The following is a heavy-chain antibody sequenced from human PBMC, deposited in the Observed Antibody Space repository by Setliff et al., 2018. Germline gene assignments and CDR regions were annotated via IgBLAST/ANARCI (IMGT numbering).Heavy chain of an antibody. D-gene: IGHD6-19*01. Sequence: SVKVSCKASGGTFSSYAISWVRQAPGQGLEWMGGIIPILGIANYAQKFQGRVTITADESTSTAYLELSSLRSEDTAVYYCARDPAFRRGGIAVAGSFDYWGQGTLVTVSS. V-gene: IGHV1-69*10. CDR2: IIPILGIA. J-gene: IGHJ4*02. CDR1: GGTFSSYA. CDR3: ARDPAFRRGGIAVAGSFDY.